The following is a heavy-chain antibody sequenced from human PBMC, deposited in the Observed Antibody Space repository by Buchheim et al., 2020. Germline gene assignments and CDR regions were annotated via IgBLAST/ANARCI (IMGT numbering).Heavy chain of an antibody. CDR2: ISDDGTNT. CDR3: AKADDCSGGSCYCFDY. CDR1: GFTSSRYP. D-gene: IGHD2-15*01. J-gene: IGHJ4*02. Sequence: VQLMESGGGVVQPGKSLRLSCAASGFTSSRYPMHWVRQTPGKGLEWLAGISDDGTNTYYADSARGRFTISRGKNTLFLQMNSLRADDTALYYCAKADDCSGGSCYCFDYWGQGTL. V-gene: IGHV3-30-3*01.